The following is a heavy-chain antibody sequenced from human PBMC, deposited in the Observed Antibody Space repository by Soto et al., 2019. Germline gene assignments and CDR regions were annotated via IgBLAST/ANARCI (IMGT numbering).Heavy chain of an antibody. V-gene: IGHV4-31*03. CDR1: GGSISSGGYY. CDR3: ARSSRGGYCSSTSCRDYGDYAHFDY. J-gene: IGHJ4*02. CDR2: IYYSGST. Sequence: PSETLSLTCTVSGGSISSGGYYWSWIRHHPGKGLEWIGYIYYSGSTYYNPSLKSRVTISVDTSKNQFSLKLSSVTAADTAVYYCARSSRGGYCSSTSCRDYGDYAHFDYWGQGTLVTVSS. D-gene: IGHD2-2*01.